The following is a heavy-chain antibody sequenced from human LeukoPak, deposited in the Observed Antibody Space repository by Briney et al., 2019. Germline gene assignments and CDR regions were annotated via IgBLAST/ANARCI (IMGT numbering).Heavy chain of an antibody. CDR1: GFSFPYG. V-gene: IGHV3-23*01. CDR3: AKDRLGAILYFDY. CDR2: ITNSGENT. D-gene: IGHD1-26*01. Sequence: GGSLRLSCEASGFSFPYGMSWVRQAPGKGLEWVSGITNSGENTYYADSVKGRFTISRDNSKNTLFLEMNSLRVEDTAVYYCAKDRLGAILYFDYWGQGTLVTVSS. J-gene: IGHJ4*02.